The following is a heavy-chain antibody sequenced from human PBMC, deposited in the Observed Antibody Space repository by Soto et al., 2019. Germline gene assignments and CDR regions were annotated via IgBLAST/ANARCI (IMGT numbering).Heavy chain of an antibody. Sequence: AGGSLRLSCAASGFTFSSYWMSWVRQAPGKGLEWVANIKQDGSEKYYVDSVKGRFTISRDNAKNSLYLQMNSLRAEDTAVYYCARDSKELYYYDSSGYYSSPVDYWGQGTLVTVSS. CDR1: GFTFSSYW. J-gene: IGHJ4*02. V-gene: IGHV3-7*03. CDR3: ARDSKELYYYDSSGYYSSPVDY. D-gene: IGHD3-22*01. CDR2: IKQDGSEK.